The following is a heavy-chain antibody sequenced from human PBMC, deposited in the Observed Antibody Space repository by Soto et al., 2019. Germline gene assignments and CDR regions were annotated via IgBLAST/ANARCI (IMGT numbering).Heavy chain of an antibody. V-gene: IGHV4-31*03. Sequence: QVQLQESGPGLVKPSQTLSLTCTVSGGSISSGGYYWSWIRQHPGKGLEWIGYIYYSGSTYYNPSLESRVTISVATAKNQVSLELSSVTAAATAVYYCARFGRDLGSSSPFDYWGQGTLFTVSS. D-gene: IGHD3-16*01. CDR1: GGSISSGGYY. CDR3: ARFGRDLGSSSPFDY. J-gene: IGHJ4*02. CDR2: IYYSGST.